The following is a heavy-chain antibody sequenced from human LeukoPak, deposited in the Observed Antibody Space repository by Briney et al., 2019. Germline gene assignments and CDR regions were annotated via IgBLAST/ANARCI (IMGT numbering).Heavy chain of an antibody. D-gene: IGHD6-13*01. V-gene: IGHV3-30*18. CDR1: GFIFSTYA. Sequence: PGGSLRLSCAASGFIFSTYAINWVRQAPGKGLEWVALISYDGSNKYYADSVKGRFTISRDNSKNTLYLQMNSLRAEDTAVYYCAKDRSSSWTWTIDYWGQGTLVTVSS. J-gene: IGHJ4*02. CDR3: AKDRSSSWTWTIDY. CDR2: ISYDGSNK.